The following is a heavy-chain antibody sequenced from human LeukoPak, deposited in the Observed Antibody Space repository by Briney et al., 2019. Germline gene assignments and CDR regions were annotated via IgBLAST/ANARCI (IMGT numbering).Heavy chain of an antibody. V-gene: IGHV3-21*01. D-gene: IGHD6-6*01. CDR3: ANGIAARLGYYYYMDV. J-gene: IGHJ6*03. Sequence: PGGSLRLSCAASGFTFSGYAMSWVRQAPGKGLEWVSSISSSSSYIYYADSVKGRFTISRDNAKNSLYLQMNSLRAEDTAVYYCANGIAARLGYYYYMDVWGKGTTVTVSS. CDR1: GFTFSGYA. CDR2: ISSSSSYI.